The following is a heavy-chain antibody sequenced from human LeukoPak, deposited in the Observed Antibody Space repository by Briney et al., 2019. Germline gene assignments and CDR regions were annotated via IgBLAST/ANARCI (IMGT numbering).Heavy chain of an antibody. Sequence: AETLSPTCTVSGSSISSYYWSWVRQPAGKGLEWVGRIYTSGSTNYYASLNSRVTISVDTSKNQFSLNLSSVTAADTAVYFCALQGQSNSHLDFWGQGTLVTVSS. CDR1: GSSISSYY. CDR2: IYTSGST. D-gene: IGHD4-23*01. CDR3: ALQGQSNSHLDF. V-gene: IGHV4-4*07. J-gene: IGHJ4*02.